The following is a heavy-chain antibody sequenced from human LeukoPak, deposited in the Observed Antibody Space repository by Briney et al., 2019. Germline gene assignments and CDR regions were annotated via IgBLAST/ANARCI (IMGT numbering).Heavy chain of an antibody. CDR3: ARVRGPDDFWDAFDI. CDR2: INPNSGGT. V-gene: IGHV1-2*02. D-gene: IGHD3-3*01. J-gene: IGHJ3*02. CDR1: GYTFTGYY. Sequence: GASVKVSCKASGYTFTGYYMHWVRQAPGQGLEWMGWINPNSGGTNYAQKFQGRVTMTRDTSISTAYMELSRLRSDDTAVYYCARVRGPDDFWDAFDIWGQGTMVTVSS.